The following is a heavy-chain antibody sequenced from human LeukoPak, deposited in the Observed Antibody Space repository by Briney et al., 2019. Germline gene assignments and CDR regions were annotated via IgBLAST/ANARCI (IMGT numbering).Heavy chain of an antibody. V-gene: IGHV4-59*11. CDR2: ISYIGST. Sequence: SETLSLTCAVSADSFSSHYWTWIRRAPGKGLEWIGYISYIGSTNYNPSLKSRVTISIDTSKNQFSLKLSSVTAADTAVYYCARDLVTVTKGFDIWGQGTMVSVSS. D-gene: IGHD4-17*01. J-gene: IGHJ3*02. CDR1: ADSFSSHY. CDR3: ARDLVTVTKGFDI.